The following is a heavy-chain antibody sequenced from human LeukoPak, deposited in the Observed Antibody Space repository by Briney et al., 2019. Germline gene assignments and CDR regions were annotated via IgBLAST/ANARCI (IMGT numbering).Heavy chain of an antibody. D-gene: IGHD3-22*01. Sequence: ASVKVSCKASGYTFTSYDINWVRQATGQGLEWMGWMNPNSGNTGYARKFQGRVTMTRNTSISTAYMELSSLRSEDTAVYYCARGSDVYYYDSSGYYLYYWGQGTLVTVSS. J-gene: IGHJ4*02. CDR1: GYTFTSYD. V-gene: IGHV1-8*01. CDR3: ARGSDVYYYDSSGYYLYY. CDR2: MNPNSGNT.